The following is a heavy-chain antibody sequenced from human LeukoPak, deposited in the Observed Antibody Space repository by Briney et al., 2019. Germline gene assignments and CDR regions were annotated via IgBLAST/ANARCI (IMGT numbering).Heavy chain of an antibody. V-gene: IGHV4-59*01. CDR3: ARGGPPGYYYDYYMDV. CDR1: GGSISSYY. J-gene: IGHJ6*03. Sequence: PSETLSLTCTVSGGSISSYYWSWIRQTPGKGLEWIGYIYYSGSTNFNPSLKSRVTISVDTSKNQFSLKMSSVTAADTAVYFCARGGPPGYYYDYYMDVWGKGTTVTVSS. CDR2: IYYSGST.